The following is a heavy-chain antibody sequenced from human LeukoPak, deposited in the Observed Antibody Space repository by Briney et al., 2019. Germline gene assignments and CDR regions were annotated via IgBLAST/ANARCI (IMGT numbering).Heavy chain of an antibody. J-gene: IGHJ4*02. CDR3: ARVPDYGDAPDY. CDR1: GYTFTGYY. V-gene: IGHV1-2*02. CDR2: INPNSGGT. D-gene: IGHD4-17*01. Sequence: ASVKVSCKASGYTFTGYYMHWVRQAPGQGLEWMGWINPNSGGTNYAQKFQGRVTMTRDTSISTAYMELSRLRSDDTAVYYCARVPDYGDAPDYWGQGTLVTVSS.